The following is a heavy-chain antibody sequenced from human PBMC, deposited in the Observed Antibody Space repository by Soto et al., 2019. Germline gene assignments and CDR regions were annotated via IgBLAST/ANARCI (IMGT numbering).Heavy chain of an antibody. CDR3: ATDRYCSSTSCPLHYAMDV. CDR1: GFTFRNFV. D-gene: IGHD2-2*01. CDR2: ISYSLNNI. Sequence: SLRISCAASGFTFRNFVMHWVRQAPGKGLEWVAVISYSLNNIYYADSVKGRFTISRDNSGNTLYLEMSSLRGEDTAVYYCATDRYCSSTSCPLHYAMDVWGQGTTVTVSS. J-gene: IGHJ6*02. V-gene: IGHV3-30*03.